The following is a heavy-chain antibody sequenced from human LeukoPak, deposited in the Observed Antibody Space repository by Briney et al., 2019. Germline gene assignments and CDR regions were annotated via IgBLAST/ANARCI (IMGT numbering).Heavy chain of an antibody. CDR2: ISSSGSTI. J-gene: IGHJ6*04. CDR3: AELGITMIGGV. D-gene: IGHD3-10*02. V-gene: IGHV3-48*04. CDR1: GFSFSSHG. Sequence: GGSLRLSCAASGFSFSSHGMNWVRQAPGKGLEWVSYISSSGSTIYYADSVKGRFTISRDNAKNSLYLQMNSLRAEDTAVYYCAELGITMIGGVWGKGTTVTISS.